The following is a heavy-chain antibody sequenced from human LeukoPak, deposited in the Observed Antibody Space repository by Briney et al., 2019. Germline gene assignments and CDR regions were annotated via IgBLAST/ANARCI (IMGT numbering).Heavy chain of an antibody. Sequence: SSVKVSCKASGGTFSSYAISWVRQAPGQGLEWMGRIIPIFGTANYAQKFQGRVTITTDESTSTAYMELSSLRSEDTAVYYCARGDSGSYVPFDYWGQGTLVTVSS. CDR2: IIPIFGTA. J-gene: IGHJ4*02. V-gene: IGHV1-69*05. CDR3: ARGDSGSYVPFDY. D-gene: IGHD1-26*01. CDR1: GGTFSSYA.